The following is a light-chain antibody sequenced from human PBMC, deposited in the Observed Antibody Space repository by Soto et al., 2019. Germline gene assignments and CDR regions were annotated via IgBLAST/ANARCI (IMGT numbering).Light chain of an antibody. Sequence: QSVLTQPPSVSAAPGQTVTISCSGSSSNIEHNYVSWYQQLPGTAPKLLIYDNNKRPSGIPDRFSGSKSGTSATLGITGLQTGDEADYYCGTWDSSLSVGVFGGGTKLTVL. V-gene: IGLV1-51*01. CDR3: GTWDSSLSVGV. CDR2: DNN. J-gene: IGLJ2*01. CDR1: SSNIEHNY.